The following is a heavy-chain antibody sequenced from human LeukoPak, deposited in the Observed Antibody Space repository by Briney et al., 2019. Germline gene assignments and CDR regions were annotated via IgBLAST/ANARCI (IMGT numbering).Heavy chain of an antibody. CDR2: ISYDGSGK. D-gene: IGHD6-19*01. CDR1: GFTFGGFT. V-gene: IGHV3-30-3*01. J-gene: IGHJ6*02. Sequence: GGSLRLSCAASGFTFGGFTLHWVRQAPGKGLEWVALISYDGSGKYYADSVKGRFTVSRDDFENTLYLQMNSLRAEDTAVYYCARELAGHSYYYAMDVWGQGATATVSS. CDR3: ARELAGHSYYYAMDV.